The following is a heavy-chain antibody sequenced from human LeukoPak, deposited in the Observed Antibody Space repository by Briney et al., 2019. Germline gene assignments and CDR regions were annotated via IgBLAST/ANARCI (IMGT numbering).Heavy chain of an antibody. CDR3: AKDSLVAYSSGLH. J-gene: IGHJ4*02. CDR1: GFTFISYA. CDR2: MSYDGSNK. V-gene: IGHV3-30*18. Sequence: PGRSLRLSCAASGFTFISYAMHWVRQAPGKGLEWVAVMSYDGSNKYYADSVKGRFTISRDNSKNTLYLQMNSLRAEDTAVYYCAKDSLVAYSSGLHWGQGTLVTVSS. D-gene: IGHD3-22*01.